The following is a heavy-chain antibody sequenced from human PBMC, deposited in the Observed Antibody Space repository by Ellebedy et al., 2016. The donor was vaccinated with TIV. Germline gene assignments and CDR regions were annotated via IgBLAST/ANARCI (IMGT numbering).Heavy chain of an antibody. CDR1: GFTFSSYS. V-gene: IGHV3-48*01. J-gene: IGHJ3*02. CDR2: ISSSSSTI. D-gene: IGHD2-15*01. CDR3: ARRSGGSCYYDAFDI. Sequence: GESLKISCAASGFTFSSYSMNWVRQAPGKGLEWVSYISSSSSTIYYADSVKGRFTISRDNAKNTLYLQMNSLRAEDTAVYYCARRSGGSCYYDAFDIWGQGTMVTVSS.